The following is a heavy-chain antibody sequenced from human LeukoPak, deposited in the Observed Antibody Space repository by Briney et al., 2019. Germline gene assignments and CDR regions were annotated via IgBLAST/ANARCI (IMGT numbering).Heavy chain of an antibody. V-gene: IGHV3-30-3*01. CDR2: ISYDGSNK. CDR1: GFTFSSYA. D-gene: IGHD6-13*01. J-gene: IGHJ3*02. Sequence: GGSLKLSCAASGFTFSSYAMHWVRQAPGKGLEWVAVISYDGSNKYYADSVKGRFTISRDNSKNTLYLQMNSLRAEDTAVYYCARSDSSSWSDDDAFDIWGQGTMVTVSS. CDR3: ARSDSSSWSDDDAFDI.